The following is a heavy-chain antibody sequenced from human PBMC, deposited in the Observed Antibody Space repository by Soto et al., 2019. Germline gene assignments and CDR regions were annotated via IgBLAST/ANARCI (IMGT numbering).Heavy chain of an antibody. CDR2: IYYSGST. D-gene: IGHD6-13*01. V-gene: IGHV4-31*03. J-gene: IGHJ4*02. CDR1: GGSISSGGYY. Sequence: QVQLQESGPGLVKPSQTLSLTCTVSGGSISSGGYYWSWIRQHPGKGLEWIGYIYYSGSTYYNPSRKGGVTRSVDTSKNQFSLKLSSVTAADTAVYYCARGGIAAAAPPDYWGQGTLVTVSS. CDR3: ARGGIAAAAPPDY.